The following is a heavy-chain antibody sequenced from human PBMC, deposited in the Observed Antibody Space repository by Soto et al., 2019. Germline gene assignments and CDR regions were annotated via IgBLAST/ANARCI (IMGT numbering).Heavy chain of an antibody. J-gene: IGHJ4*02. CDR1: GVSVSSDSYY. D-gene: IGHD2-21*01. Sequence: QVQLQESGPGLVKPSETLSLTCNVSGVSVSSDSYYWTWIRQPPGKGLEWIGYLYYSRITNYHPSLQGRVTSSIDTSKNQFSLRLTSVTAADTALYYCARVDECGNSCGPLDSWGQGTLVTVSS. CDR3: ARVDECGNSCGPLDS. CDR2: LYYSRIT. V-gene: IGHV4-61*01.